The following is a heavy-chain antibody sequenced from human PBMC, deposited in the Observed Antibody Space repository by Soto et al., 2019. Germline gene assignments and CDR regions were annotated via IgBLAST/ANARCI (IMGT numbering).Heavy chain of an antibody. J-gene: IGHJ4*02. D-gene: IGHD4-17*01. CDR2: IYYSGST. CDR3: ARRYGPGFDY. V-gene: IGHV4-59*08. CDR1: GGSISSYY. Sequence: QVQLQESGPGLVKPSETLSLTCTVSGGSISSYYWSWIRQPPGKGLEWIGYIYYSGSTNYNPSLKCRVTIPVDTSKNQFSLKLRSVTAADTAVYYCARRYGPGFDYWGQGTLVTVSS.